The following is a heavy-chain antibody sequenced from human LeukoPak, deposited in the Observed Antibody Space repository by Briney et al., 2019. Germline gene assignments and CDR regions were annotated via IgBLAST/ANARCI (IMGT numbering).Heavy chain of an antibody. CDR1: GYGFTSYY. D-gene: IGHD3-10*01. CDR3: ARHGSGRYYPAEGRVDY. CDR2: INPSVGGT. V-gene: IGHV1-46*03. J-gene: IGHJ4*02. Sequence: ASVKVSCKAFGYGFTSYYIHWVRQAPGQGLEWMGIINPSVGGTTYARKFQGRVTMTRDTSTSTVYMELSSLGSEDTAVYYCARHGSGRYYPAEGRVDYWGQGTLVTVSS.